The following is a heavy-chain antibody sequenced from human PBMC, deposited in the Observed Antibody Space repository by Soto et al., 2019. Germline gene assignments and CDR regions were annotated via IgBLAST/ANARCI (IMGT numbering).Heavy chain of an antibody. CDR3: ARAGCSSTSCYLSHPYYYYYMDV. Sequence: KPSETLSLTCTVSGGSISIYYWSWIWQPPGKGLEWIGYIYYSGSTNYNPSLKSRVTISVDTSKNQFSLKLSSVTAADTAVYYCARAGCSSTSCYLSHPYYYYYMDVWGKGTTVTVSS. D-gene: IGHD2-2*01. V-gene: IGHV4-59*01. CDR1: GGSISIYY. J-gene: IGHJ6*03. CDR2: IYYSGST.